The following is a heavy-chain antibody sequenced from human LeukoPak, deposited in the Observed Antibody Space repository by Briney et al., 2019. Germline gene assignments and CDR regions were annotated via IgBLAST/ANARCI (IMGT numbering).Heavy chain of an antibody. D-gene: IGHD4-17*01. V-gene: IGHV4-39*07. CDR3: ATPYGDYDYFDY. J-gene: IGHJ4*02. CDR1: GVSISSYY. Sequence: SETLSLTCTVSGVSISSYYCGWIRQPPGKGLEWTGSIYYSGSTYYNPSLKSRVTISVDTSKNQFSLKLSSVTAADTAVYYCATPYGDYDYFDYWGQGTLVTVSS. CDR2: IYYSGST.